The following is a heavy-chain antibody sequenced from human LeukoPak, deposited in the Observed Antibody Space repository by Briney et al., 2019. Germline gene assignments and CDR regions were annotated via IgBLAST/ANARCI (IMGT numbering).Heavy chain of an antibody. Sequence: GGSLRLSCAASGFTFSSYAMRWVRQAPGKGLEWVSAISGSGGSTYYADSVKGRFTISRDNSKNTLYLQMNSLRAEDTAVYYCAKDGQWFGELLGYWGQGTLVTVSS. D-gene: IGHD3-10*01. CDR2: ISGSGGST. V-gene: IGHV3-23*01. CDR1: GFTFSSYA. J-gene: IGHJ4*02. CDR3: AKDGQWFGELLGY.